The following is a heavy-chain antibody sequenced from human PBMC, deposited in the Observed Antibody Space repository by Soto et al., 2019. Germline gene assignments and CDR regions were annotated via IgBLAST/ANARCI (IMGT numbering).Heavy chain of an antibody. Sequence: QVRLVESGGGVVQPGRSLRLSCTASGFSFSSYAMYWFRQPPGKGLEWVAVISHDGINKHYADSVKGRVTVSRDNSNHSVDLQLNRLRGGGTGKEFRAKEMYSSDYFLKWFGPWGQGTLVTVSS. J-gene: IGHJ5*02. V-gene: IGHV3-30-3*02. CDR1: GFSFSSYA. CDR2: ISHDGINK. D-gene: IGHD6-19*01. CDR3: AKEMYSSDYFLKWFGP.